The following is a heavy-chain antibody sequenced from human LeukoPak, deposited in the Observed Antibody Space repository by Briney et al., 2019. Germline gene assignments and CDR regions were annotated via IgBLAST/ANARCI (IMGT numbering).Heavy chain of an antibody. D-gene: IGHD2-15*01. J-gene: IGHJ4*02. V-gene: IGHV3-30*04. CDR1: GFTFYNLA. Sequence: GGSLRLSCAASGFTFYNLAFHWVRQAPGKGLEWVSLISHDGNSRKYADSVKGRFIVSRDNSKNTLYLQMNSLRSEDTAVYYCASDSAWNLHGGYLDHWGQGTLVSVSS. CDR3: ASDSAWNLHGGYLDH. CDR2: ISHDGNSR.